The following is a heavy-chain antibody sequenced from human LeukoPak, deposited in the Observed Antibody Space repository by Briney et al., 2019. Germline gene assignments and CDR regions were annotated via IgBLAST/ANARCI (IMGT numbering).Heavy chain of an antibody. Sequence: GESLKISCKASGYTFSGYYIHWVRQAPGQGLEWMGLIKPDSGDTNYARKFQGRVTMTRDTSITTAYMELNRLTSDDTAVYYCAREPLYGGTFDYWGQGTLVTVSS. D-gene: IGHD4-23*01. CDR1: GYTFSGYY. CDR3: AREPLYGGTFDY. CDR2: IKPDSGDT. J-gene: IGHJ4*02. V-gene: IGHV1-2*02.